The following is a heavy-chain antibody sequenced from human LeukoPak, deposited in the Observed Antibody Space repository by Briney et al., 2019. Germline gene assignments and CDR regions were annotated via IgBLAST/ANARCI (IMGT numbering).Heavy chain of an antibody. J-gene: IGHJ4*02. CDR3: ARVGVLEGAAAAFDY. CDR1: GFTFSSYW. D-gene: IGHD6-13*01. CDR2: IDSDGSDT. Sequence: PGGSLRLSCAASGFTFSSYWMHWARHAPGKGLVWVSRIDSDGSDTTYADPVKGRFTISRDNAKNTLYLQMNSLRAEDTAVYYCARVGVLEGAAAAFDYWGQGILVTVSS. V-gene: IGHV3-74*01.